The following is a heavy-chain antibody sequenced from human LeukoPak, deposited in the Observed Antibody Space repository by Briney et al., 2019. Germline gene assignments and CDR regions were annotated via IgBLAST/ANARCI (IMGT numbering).Heavy chain of an antibody. Sequence: SETLSLTCTVSGGSISSNNYFWGWIRQPPGKGLEWIGNIYYSGSTYYNPSLKSRVTISVDTSKNQFSLKLSSVTAADTAVYYCARNSGIYSSGWETVDYWGQGTLVTVSS. CDR3: ARNSGIYSSGWETVDY. CDR2: IYYSGST. V-gene: IGHV4-39*01. J-gene: IGHJ4*02. CDR1: GGSISSNNYF. D-gene: IGHD6-19*01.